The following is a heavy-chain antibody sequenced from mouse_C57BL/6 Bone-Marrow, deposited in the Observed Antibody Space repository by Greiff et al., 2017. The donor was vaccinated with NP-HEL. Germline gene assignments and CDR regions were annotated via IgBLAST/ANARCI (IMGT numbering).Heavy chain of an antibody. CDR3: TTGGSSPYAMDY. J-gene: IGHJ4*01. Sequence: VQLKESGAELVRPGASVKLSCTVSGFNIKDDYMHWVKQRPEQGLEWIGWIDPENGDTEYASKFQGKATITADTSSNTAHLQLSSLTSEDTAVYYCTTGGSSPYAMDYWGQGTSVTGSS. V-gene: IGHV14-4*01. CDR2: IDPENGDT. D-gene: IGHD1-1*01. CDR1: GFNIKDDY.